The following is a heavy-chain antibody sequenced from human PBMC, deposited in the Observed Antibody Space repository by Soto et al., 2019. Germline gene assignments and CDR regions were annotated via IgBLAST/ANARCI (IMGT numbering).Heavy chain of an antibody. CDR1: GGFVTSGSYY. J-gene: IGHJ3*02. V-gene: IGHV4-34*01. Sequence: QVQLQQWGAGLFKPSETLSLTCAVYGGFVTSGSYYWSWVRQPPGKGLEWIGEMSHRGGTHLNPSLKSRVTISVATSKNQFTLKMSSVTAADTALYYCARVERGTATTVVDAFDIWGPGTMVTVSS. CDR2: MSHRGGT. D-gene: IGHD1-1*01. CDR3: ARVERGTATTVVDAFDI.